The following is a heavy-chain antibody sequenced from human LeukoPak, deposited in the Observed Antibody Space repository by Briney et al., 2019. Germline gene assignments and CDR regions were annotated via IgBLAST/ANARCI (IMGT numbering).Heavy chain of an antibody. D-gene: IGHD2-2*01. J-gene: IGHJ4*02. CDR1: GIIFTNYW. V-gene: IGHV3-74*01. CDR2: INRDGSST. Sequence: GGSLRLSCAASGIIFTNYWMHWVRQAPGKGLVWVSRINRDGSSTSYADSVKGRFTISRDNAKNTLYLQMNSLRAEDTAVYYCARDGEAVVVPAAMYYWGQGTLVTVSS. CDR3: ARDGEAVVVPAAMYY.